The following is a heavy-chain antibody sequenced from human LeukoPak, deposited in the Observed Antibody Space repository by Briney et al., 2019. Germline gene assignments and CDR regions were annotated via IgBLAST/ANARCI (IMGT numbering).Heavy chain of an antibody. Sequence: KTSETLSLTCTVSGASISSYYWSWVRQPPGEGLEWIGYIYYTGSTNYNPSLKSRVTLSVDTSKNQLSLNLRSVTAADTAVYYCARDRWLDFWGQGTLVTVSS. D-gene: IGHD6-19*01. V-gene: IGHV4-59*01. J-gene: IGHJ4*02. CDR2: IYYTGST. CDR3: ARDRWLDF. CDR1: GASISSYY.